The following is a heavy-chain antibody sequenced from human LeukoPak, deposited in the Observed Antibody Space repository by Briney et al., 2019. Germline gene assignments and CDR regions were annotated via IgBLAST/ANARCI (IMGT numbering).Heavy chain of an antibody. J-gene: IGHJ5*02. CDR2: MNPNSGNT. D-gene: IGHD2-2*02. CDR1: GYTFTSYD. CDR3: AREVPAAITSNWFDP. Sequence: ASVKASCKASGYTFTSYDINWVRQATGQGLEWMGWMNPNSGNTGYAQKFQGRVTITRNTSISTAYMELSSLRSEDTAVYYCAREVPAAITSNWFDPWGQGTLVTVSS. V-gene: IGHV1-8*03.